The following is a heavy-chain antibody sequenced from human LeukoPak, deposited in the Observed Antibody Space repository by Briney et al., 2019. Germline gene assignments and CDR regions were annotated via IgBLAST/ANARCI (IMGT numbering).Heavy chain of an antibody. V-gene: IGHV4-39*01. CDR3: ARMSAVVVHAFDI. Sequence: SETLSLTCTVSGGSISSSTYYWGWIRQPPGKGLEWIGSMYYSGNTYYNPSIKSRVTISVDTSKNHFSLKLSSVPAADTAVYYCARMSAVVVHAFDIWGQGTMVTVSS. D-gene: IGHD2-15*01. CDR2: MYYSGNT. J-gene: IGHJ3*02. CDR1: GGSISSSTYY.